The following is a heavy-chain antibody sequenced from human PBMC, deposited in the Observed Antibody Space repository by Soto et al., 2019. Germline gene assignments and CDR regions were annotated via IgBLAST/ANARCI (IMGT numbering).Heavy chain of an antibody. J-gene: IGHJ6*02. Sequence: GESLKISCKGSGYGFTSYWIGWVRQMPGKGLEWMGIIYPGDSDTRYSPSFQGQVTISADKSISTAYLQWSSLKASDTAMYYCARRGGHYDILTGYLDHYYGMDVWGQGTTVTVSS. D-gene: IGHD3-9*01. V-gene: IGHV5-51*01. CDR1: GYGFTSYW. CDR3: ARRGGHYDILTGYLDHYYGMDV. CDR2: IYPGDSDT.